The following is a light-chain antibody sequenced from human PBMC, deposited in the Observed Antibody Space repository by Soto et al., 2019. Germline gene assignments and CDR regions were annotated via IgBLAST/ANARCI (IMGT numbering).Light chain of an antibody. CDR1: QGIVPY. Sequence: DVQMTQSPSSLSAFVGDRVTITCRSSQGIVPYLAWFQQKPGRVPTLLIDATSTLQSVVSSRFSGSGSGTDFTLTINSLQPEDVGTYYCQKYNSAPLTFGGGTNVDIK. V-gene: IGKV1-27*01. CDR3: QKYNSAPLT. J-gene: IGKJ4*01. CDR2: ATS.